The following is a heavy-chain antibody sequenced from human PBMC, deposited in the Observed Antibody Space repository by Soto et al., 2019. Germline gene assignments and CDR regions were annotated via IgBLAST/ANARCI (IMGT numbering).Heavy chain of an antibody. J-gene: IGHJ6*03. Sequence: ASVKVSCKASGYTFTSYGISWVRQAPGQGLEWMGWISAYNGNTNYAQKLQGRVTMTTDTSTSTAYMELRSLRSDDTAVYYCAREGYCSSTSCYSGGYYYYMDVWGKGTTVTVSS. D-gene: IGHD2-2*01. V-gene: IGHV1-18*01. CDR3: AREGYCSSTSCYSGGYYYYMDV. CDR1: GYTFTSYG. CDR2: ISAYNGNT.